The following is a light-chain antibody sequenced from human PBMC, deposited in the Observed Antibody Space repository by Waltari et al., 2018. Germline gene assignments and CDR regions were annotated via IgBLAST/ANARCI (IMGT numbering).Light chain of an antibody. J-gene: IGKJ3*01. CDR2: AAS. Sequence: AIRIIQSPSSLSASTGDRVTITCRASQGISSYLAWYQQKPGKAPKLLIYAASTLQSGVPSRFSGSGSGTDFTLTISCLQSEDFATYYCQQYYSYPPFTFGPGTKVDIK. CDR3: QQYYSYPPFT. CDR1: QGISSY. V-gene: IGKV1-8*01.